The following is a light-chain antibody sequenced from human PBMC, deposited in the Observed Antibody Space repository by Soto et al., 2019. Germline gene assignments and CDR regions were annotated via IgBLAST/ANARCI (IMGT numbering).Light chain of an antibody. V-gene: IGKV1-5*01. Sequence: DIQMTQSPSTLSASVGDRVTITCRASQSISRSLAWYQQKPGKAPNLLIYDASSLESGVPSRFSGSGFGTEFTLTISSLQPDDFATYYCQQYNGYSSVTFGGGTKVDIK. CDR2: DAS. CDR3: QQYNGYSSVT. CDR1: QSISRS. J-gene: IGKJ4*01.